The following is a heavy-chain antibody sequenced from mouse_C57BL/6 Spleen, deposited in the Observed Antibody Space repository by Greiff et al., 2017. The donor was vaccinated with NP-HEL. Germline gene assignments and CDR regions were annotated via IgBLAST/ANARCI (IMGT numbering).Heavy chain of an antibody. CDR1: GFTFSSYA. D-gene: IGHD1-1*01. Sequence: EVKLVESGGGLVKPGGSLKLSCAASGFTFSSYAMSWVRQTPEKRLEWVATISDGGSYTYYPDNVKGRFTISRDNAKNNLYLQMSHLKSEDTAMYYCARDRRYGSGYYYWGQGTTLTVSS. J-gene: IGHJ2*01. CDR3: ARDRRYGSGYYY. V-gene: IGHV5-4*01. CDR2: ISDGGSYT.